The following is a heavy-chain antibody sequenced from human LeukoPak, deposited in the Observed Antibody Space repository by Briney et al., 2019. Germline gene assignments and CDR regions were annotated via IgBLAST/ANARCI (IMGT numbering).Heavy chain of an antibody. D-gene: IGHD7-27*01. V-gene: IGHV3-11*03. J-gene: IGHJ4*02. CDR3: ARPKVTGEYYFDY. CDR1: GFTFSDYY. Sequence: GGSLRLSCAASGFTFSDYYMSWIRQAPGKGLEWVSYISSSSGYTNYADSVKGRFTISRDNAKNSLYLQMYSLRAEDTAVYYCARPKVTGEYYFDYWGQGTLATVSS. CDR2: ISSSSGYT.